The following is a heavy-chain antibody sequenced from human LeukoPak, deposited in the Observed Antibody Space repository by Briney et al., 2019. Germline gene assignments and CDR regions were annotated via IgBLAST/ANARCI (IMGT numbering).Heavy chain of an antibody. V-gene: IGHV4-34*12. D-gene: IGHD3-22*01. Sequence: PSETLSLTCAVYGGSFSGYYWSWIRQPPEKGLEWIGEIFHSGGTNYNPSLKSRVTISVDKPKNQFSLKLSSVTAADTAVYYCARVLSGSNFDYWGQGTLVTVSS. J-gene: IGHJ4*02. CDR1: GGSFSGYY. CDR2: IFHSGGT. CDR3: ARVLSGSNFDY.